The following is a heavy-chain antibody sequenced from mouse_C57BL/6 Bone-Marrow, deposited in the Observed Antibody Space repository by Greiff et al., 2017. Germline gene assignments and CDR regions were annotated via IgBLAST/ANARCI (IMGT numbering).Heavy chain of an antibody. Sequence: EVQVVESGPGLVKPSQSLSLTCSVTGYSITSGYYWNWIRQFPGNKLEWMGYISYDGSNNYNPSLKNRISITRDTSKNQFFLKLNSVTTEDTATYYCARHDYDDYYYAMDYWGQGTSVTVSS. J-gene: IGHJ4*01. CDR2: ISYDGSN. CDR3: ARHDYDDYYYAMDY. CDR1: GYSITSGYY. D-gene: IGHD2-4*01. V-gene: IGHV3-6*01.